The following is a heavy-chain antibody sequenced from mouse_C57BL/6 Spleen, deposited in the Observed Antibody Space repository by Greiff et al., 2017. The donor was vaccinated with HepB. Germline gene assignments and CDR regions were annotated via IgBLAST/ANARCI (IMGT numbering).Heavy chain of an antibody. Sequence: QVQLKQPGTELVKPGASVKLSCKASGYTFTSYWMHWVKQRPGQGLEWIGNINPSNGGTNYNEKFKSKATLTVDKSSSTAYMQLSSLTSEDSAVYYCAGGQLRLPYFDYWGQGTTLTVSS. CDR2: INPSNGGT. CDR1: GYTFTSYW. D-gene: IGHD3-2*02. V-gene: IGHV1-53*01. J-gene: IGHJ2*01. CDR3: AGGQLRLPYFDY.